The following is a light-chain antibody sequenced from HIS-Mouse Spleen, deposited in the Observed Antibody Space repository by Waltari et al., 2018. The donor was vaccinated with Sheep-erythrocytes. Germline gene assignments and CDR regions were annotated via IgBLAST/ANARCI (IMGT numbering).Light chain of an antibody. CDR3: QAWDSSTAVV. J-gene: IGLJ2*01. Sequence: YELTLQSSVSVPPGQTASITCSGVKLGDKYPRWYQQMPCQSPVLVIYQDSNRPSGIPERFSGSNSGNTAALTISGTQAMDEADYYCQAWDSSTAVVFGGGTKLTGL. CDR2: QDS. CDR1: KLGDKY. V-gene: IGLV3-1*01.